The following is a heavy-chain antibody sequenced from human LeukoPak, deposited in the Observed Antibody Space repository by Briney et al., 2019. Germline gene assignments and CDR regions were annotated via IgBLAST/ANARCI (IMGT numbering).Heavy chain of an antibody. J-gene: IGHJ4*02. CDR3: AREASSSSRFDY. D-gene: IGHD6-6*01. CDR1: GFTFSSYW. Sequence: GGSLRLSCAASGFTFSSYWMSWVRRAQGKGLEWVANIKQDGSEKYYVDSVKGRFTISRDNAKNSLYLQMNSLRAEDTAVYYCAREASSSSRFDYWGQGTLVTVSS. CDR2: IKQDGSEK. V-gene: IGHV3-7*01.